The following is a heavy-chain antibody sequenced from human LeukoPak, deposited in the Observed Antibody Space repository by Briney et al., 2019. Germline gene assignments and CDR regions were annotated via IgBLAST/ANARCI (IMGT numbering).Heavy chain of an antibody. D-gene: IGHD4-17*01. CDR2: IYHGGST. CDR3: ASVTNYWPIDY. V-gene: IGHV4-38-2*02. J-gene: IGHJ4*02. CDR1: GYSISSGYF. Sequence: SETLSLTCTVSGYSISSGYFWGWIRQPPGKGLEWIGSIYHGGSTFYNPSLKSRVTISEDTSKNQFSLRLTSVTAADTAVYYCASVTNYWPIDYWGQGTLVTVSS.